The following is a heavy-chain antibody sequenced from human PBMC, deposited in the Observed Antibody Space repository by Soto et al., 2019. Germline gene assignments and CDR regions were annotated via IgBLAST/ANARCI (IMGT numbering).Heavy chain of an antibody. Sequence: QVQLVQSGAEVKKPGSSVKVSCKASGGTFSSYAISWVRQAPGQGLEWMGGIIPIFGTANYAQKFQGRVTITADESTSTAYMELSSRRSEDTAVYYCARDPPRGYSGYDWVNWFDPWGQGTLVTVSS. D-gene: IGHD5-12*01. CDR2: IIPIFGTA. CDR3: ARDPPRGYSGYDWVNWFDP. V-gene: IGHV1-69*01. CDR1: GGTFSSYA. J-gene: IGHJ5*02.